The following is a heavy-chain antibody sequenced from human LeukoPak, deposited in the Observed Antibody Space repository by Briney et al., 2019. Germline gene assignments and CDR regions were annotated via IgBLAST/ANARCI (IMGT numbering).Heavy chain of an antibody. CDR3: ARDRERWLHRD. J-gene: IGHJ4*02. CDR2: IYYSGST. V-gene: IGHV4-59*01. D-gene: IGHD5-24*01. Sequence: SETLSLTCTVSGGSISSYYWSWIRQPPGKGLEWIGYIYYSGSTNYNPSPKSRVTISVETSKNQFSLKLSSVTAADTAVYYCARDRERWLHRDWGQGTLVTVSS. CDR1: GGSISSYY.